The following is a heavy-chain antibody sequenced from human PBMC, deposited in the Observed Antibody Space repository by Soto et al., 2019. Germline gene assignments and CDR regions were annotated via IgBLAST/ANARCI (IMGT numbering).Heavy chain of an antibody. V-gene: IGHV5-51*01. J-gene: IGHJ3*02. CDR2: IYPGDSDT. CDR3: AKQDDRGALEI. Sequence: GESLKISCKISGRAFTSFWVVWVRQMPGRGLEWMGNIYPGDSDTRYTPPFQGQVTISADKSTNTAYLQWHSLQASDTALYYCAKQDDRGALEIWGQGTKVTVSS. D-gene: IGHD3-22*01. CDR1: GRAFTSFW.